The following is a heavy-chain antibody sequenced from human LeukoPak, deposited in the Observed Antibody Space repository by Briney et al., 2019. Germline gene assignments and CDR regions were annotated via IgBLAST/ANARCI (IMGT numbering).Heavy chain of an antibody. J-gene: IGHJ4*02. Sequence: SETLSLTCTVSAGSISSYYWSWIRQPPGKGLEWIGYIYYSGSTNYNPSLKSRVTISVDTSKNQFSLKLSSVTAADTAVYYCATGIAVGVIDYWGQGTLVTVSS. CDR1: AGSISSYY. D-gene: IGHD6-19*01. CDR2: IYYSGST. V-gene: IGHV4-59*08. CDR3: ATGIAVGVIDY.